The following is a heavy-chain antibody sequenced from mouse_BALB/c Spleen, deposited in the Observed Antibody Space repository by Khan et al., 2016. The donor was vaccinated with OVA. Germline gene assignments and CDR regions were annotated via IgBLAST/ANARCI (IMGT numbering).Heavy chain of an antibody. J-gene: IGHJ3*01. CDR2: ISSDGDYT. CDR3: ARSAYGNFAY. Sequence: EVQVVESGGGLVKPGGSLKLSCAASGFTFSTYAMSWVRQTPEKRLEWVATISSDGDYTYYPDNVTGRFTISRDNAKNILYLQMSSLRSEDTAMYYGARSAYGNFAYWGQGTLVTVSA. D-gene: IGHD2-1*01. CDR1: GFTFSTYA. V-gene: IGHV5-9-3*01.